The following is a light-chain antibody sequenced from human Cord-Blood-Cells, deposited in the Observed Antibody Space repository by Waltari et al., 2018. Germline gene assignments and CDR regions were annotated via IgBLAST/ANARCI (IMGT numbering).Light chain of an antibody. CDR1: QSVSSY. J-gene: IGKJ4*01. Sequence: IVFTQPPATLSLSPGERATLSCRANQSVSSYLAWYQQKPGQAPSLLIYYASNTATGISARFSGSGSGTDFALTISSQEPEDIAVYYCQQRSNWPLTFGGRTNVEIK. CDR3: QQRSNWPLT. V-gene: IGKV3-11*01. CDR2: YAS.